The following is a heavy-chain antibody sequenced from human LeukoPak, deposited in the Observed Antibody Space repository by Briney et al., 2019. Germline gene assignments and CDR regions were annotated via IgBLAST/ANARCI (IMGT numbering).Heavy chain of an antibody. CDR1: DGSFSGYY. V-gene: IGHV4-34*01. Sequence: SETLSLTCAVYDGSFSGYYWSWIRQPPGKGLEWIGEINHSGSSTYNPSLKSRVIISVDTSKNQFSLRLTSVTAADTGVYFCARVGDLFGAHRVRGLPPDYYYMDVWGKGTMVTVSS. D-gene: IGHD3-10*01. CDR3: ARVGDLFGAHRVRGLPPDYYYMDV. CDR2: INHSGSS. J-gene: IGHJ6*03.